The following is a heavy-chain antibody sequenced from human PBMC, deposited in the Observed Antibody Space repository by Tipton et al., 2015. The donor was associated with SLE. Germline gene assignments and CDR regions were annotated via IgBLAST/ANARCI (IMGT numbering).Heavy chain of an antibody. CDR2: MSFTGTT. V-gene: IGHV4-39*07. CDR1: GGSISSSNYY. J-gene: IGHJ2*01. CDR3: ARGFGANSEVENWYFDL. D-gene: IGHD4-23*01. Sequence: LRLSCLVSGGSISSSNYYWGWIRQPPGKGLEWIATMSFTGTTFYNPSLKSRVTISVDTSTNRFSLKLNSVTAADTAVYYCARGFGANSEVENWYFDLWGRGPLVTVPS.